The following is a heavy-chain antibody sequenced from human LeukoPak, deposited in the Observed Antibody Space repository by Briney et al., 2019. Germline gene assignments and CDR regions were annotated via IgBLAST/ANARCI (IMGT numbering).Heavy chain of an antibody. CDR1: GFTFSAYW. CDR3: VGEYTSSSGRSFDY. Sequence: GGSLRLSCAASGFTFSAYWMHWVRQVPGKGLVWVSRISTDGNNTNYADSVKGRFTISRDNAKNTLYLQMNSLRAEDTAVYYCVGEYTSSSGRSFDYWGQGTLVTVSS. D-gene: IGHD6-6*01. J-gene: IGHJ4*02. V-gene: IGHV3-74*01. CDR2: ISTDGNNT.